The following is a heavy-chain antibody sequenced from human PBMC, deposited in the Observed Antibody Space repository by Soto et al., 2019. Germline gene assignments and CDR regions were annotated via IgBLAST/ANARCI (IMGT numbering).Heavy chain of an antibody. CDR3: ASTSPYVVRGVISYGMDV. D-gene: IGHD3-10*01. Sequence: EVQLVESGGGLVQPGGSLRLSCAASGFTFSDHYMDWVRQAPGKGLEWVGRTRNKANSYTTEYAASVKGRFTISRDDSKNSLYLQMNSLKTEDTAVYYCASTSPYVVRGVISYGMDVWGQGTTVTVSS. CDR1: GFTFSDHY. CDR2: TRNKANSYTT. V-gene: IGHV3-72*01. J-gene: IGHJ6*02.